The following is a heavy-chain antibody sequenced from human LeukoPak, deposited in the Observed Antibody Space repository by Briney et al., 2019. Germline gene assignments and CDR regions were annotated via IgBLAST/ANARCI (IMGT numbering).Heavy chain of an antibody. CDR2: IRRGGNT. D-gene: IGHD3-10*01. J-gene: IGHJ4*02. Sequence: SRRPSCAPAALTVSSNYIGWVSPAPGSGLGWLSAIRRGGNTYYADAVKGRFTITRDSSTNTVFRQMDSRRAEDTAVYYCARAPGYGLGVDYGDYWGQGTLVTVCS. CDR3: ARAPGYGLGVDYGDY. CDR1: ALTVSSNY. V-gene: IGHV3-66*01.